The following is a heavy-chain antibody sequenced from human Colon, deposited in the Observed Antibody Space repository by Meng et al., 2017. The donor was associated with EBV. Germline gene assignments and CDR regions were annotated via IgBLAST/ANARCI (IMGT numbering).Heavy chain of an antibody. CDR1: GGSINSGDYY. J-gene: IGHJ4*02. CDR2: IYYTGST. V-gene: IGHV4-30-4*01. Sequence: VRLEVAAPGLVKPPQTLSLTCTVSGGSINSGDYYWSWIRQPPGKGLEWIGYIYYTGSTYYNPSLKSRVTISMDTSKNQFSLRLSSVTAADTAVYYCARNYYFDYWGQGTLVTVSS. CDR3: ARNYYFDY.